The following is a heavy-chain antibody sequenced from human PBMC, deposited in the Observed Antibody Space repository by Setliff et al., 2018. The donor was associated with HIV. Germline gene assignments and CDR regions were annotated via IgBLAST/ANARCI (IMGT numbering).Heavy chain of an antibody. CDR3: AREGSPSYYFDY. J-gene: IGHJ4*02. CDR1: GYLLTGYY. CDR2: INVNSGGT. D-gene: IGHD3-10*01. Sequence: ASVKVSCKASGYLLTGYYMHWVRQAPGQGLEWMGWINVNSGGTKYAQKFQGRVTMTRDTSISTAYMEVSSLRSDDTAVYYCAREGSPSYYFDYWSQGTLVTVSS. V-gene: IGHV1-2*02.